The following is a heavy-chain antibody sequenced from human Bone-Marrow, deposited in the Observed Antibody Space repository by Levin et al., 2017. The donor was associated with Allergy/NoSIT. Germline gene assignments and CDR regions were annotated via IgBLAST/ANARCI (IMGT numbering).Heavy chain of an antibody. CDR1: GFTFTSYA. CDR3: SKADSSNSRSGFDL. J-gene: IGHJ5*02. Sequence: GGSLRLSCAASGFTFTSYAMSWVRQAPGRGLEWVSAISVDGSTTYYADSVNGRFTISRDNSKGTLSLQMNTLRAEDTAVYYCSKADSSNSRSGFDLWGQGTLVTVSS. CDR2: ISVDGSTT. D-gene: IGHD5-18*01. V-gene: IGHV3-23*01.